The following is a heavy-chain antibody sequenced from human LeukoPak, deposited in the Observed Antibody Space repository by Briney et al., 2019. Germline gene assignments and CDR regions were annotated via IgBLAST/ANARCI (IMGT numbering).Heavy chain of an antibody. D-gene: IGHD2-15*01. CDR1: GFTFSSYA. CDR3: AKGPYSAFDI. CDR2: ISASGGST. J-gene: IGHJ3*02. V-gene: IGHV3-23*01. Sequence: GGSLRLSCAASGFTFSSYAMSWVRQAPGKGLEWVSTISASGGSTYYAHSVRGRFTISRDNSKNTLYLQMNSLRAEDTAVYYCAKGPYSAFDIWGQGTMVTVSS.